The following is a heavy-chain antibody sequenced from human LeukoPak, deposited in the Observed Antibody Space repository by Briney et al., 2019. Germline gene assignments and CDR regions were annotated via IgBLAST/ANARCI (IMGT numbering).Heavy chain of an antibody. V-gene: IGHV3-21*01. CDR3: ARGSPYYYDSSGSSSYYYYMDV. CDR1: GFTFSSYN. Sequence: GGSLRLSCAASGFTFSSYNMNWVRHAPGKGLEWVSYISSGSSYIYYADSVRGRFTISRDNAKNSLYLQMNSLRAEDTAVYYCARGSPYYYDSSGSSSYYYYMDVWGKGTTVTVSS. CDR2: ISSGSSYI. D-gene: IGHD3-22*01. J-gene: IGHJ6*03.